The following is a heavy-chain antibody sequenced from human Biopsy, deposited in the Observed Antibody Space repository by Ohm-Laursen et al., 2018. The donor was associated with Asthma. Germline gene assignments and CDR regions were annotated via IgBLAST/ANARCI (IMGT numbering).Heavy chain of an antibody. V-gene: IGHV1-24*01. CDR3: ASDFPKDYVRYNFQF. CDR2: HDHEEGGT. CDR1: GYSLTDLS. D-gene: IGHD4-17*01. J-gene: IGHJ4*02. Sequence: ASVKVSCKISGYSLTDLSMHWVRQTPGQGLEWMGGHDHEEGGTVNARRFQGRVTMTEDTSTDTAYMELSSLSSDDTAVYYCASDFPKDYVRYNFQFWGQGTLVTASS.